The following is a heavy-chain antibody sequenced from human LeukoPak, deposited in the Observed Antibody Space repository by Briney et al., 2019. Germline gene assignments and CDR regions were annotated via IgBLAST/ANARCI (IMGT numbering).Heavy chain of an antibody. D-gene: IGHD6-6*01. CDR3: ARDPIAARQQLDI. Sequence: AASVKVSCKASGGTFSSYAISWVRQAPGQGLEWMGGIIPIFGTANYAQKFQGRVTITADKSTSTAYMELSSLRSEDTAVYYCARDPIAARQQLDIWGQGTMVTVSS. CDR2: IIPIFGTA. CDR1: GGTFSSYA. J-gene: IGHJ3*02. V-gene: IGHV1-69*06.